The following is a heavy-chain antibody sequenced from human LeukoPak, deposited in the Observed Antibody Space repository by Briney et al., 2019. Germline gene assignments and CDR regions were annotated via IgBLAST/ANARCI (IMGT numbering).Heavy chain of an antibody. CDR3: ARVGITAATADY. CDR1: GYTFTSYY. CDR2: INPRGGST. J-gene: IGHJ4*02. D-gene: IGHD6-25*01. Sequence: ASVKVSCKASGYTFTSYYMHWVRQAPGQGPEWMGIINPRGGSTDYAQKFQDRVTMTSDTSTSTVYMELNSLRSEDTAVYFCARVGITAATADYWGQGTLVTVSS. V-gene: IGHV1-46*01.